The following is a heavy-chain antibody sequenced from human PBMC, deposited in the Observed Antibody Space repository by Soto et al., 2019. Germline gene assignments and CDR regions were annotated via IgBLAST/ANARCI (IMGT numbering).Heavy chain of an antibody. CDR3: ARGGQLVGMDV. Sequence: GGSLRLSCAASGFTFSSYNMNWVRQAPGKGLEWVSSISSSSSYIYYADSVKGRFTISRDNAKNSLFLQMNSLRAEDTAVYYCARGGQLVGMDVWGQGTTVTVSS. CDR2: ISSSSSYI. J-gene: IGHJ6*02. V-gene: IGHV3-21*01. D-gene: IGHD6-6*01. CDR1: GFTFSSYN.